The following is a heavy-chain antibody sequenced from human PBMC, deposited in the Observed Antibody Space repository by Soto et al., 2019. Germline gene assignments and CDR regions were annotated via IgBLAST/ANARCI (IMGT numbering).Heavy chain of an antibody. Sequence: QVQLVQSGAEVKKPGASVKVSCKASGYTFTSYDINWVRQATGQGLEWMGWMNPNSGNTGYAQKFQGRVTMTRNTSRSTAYMELSSLRSEDTAVYYCARAPQGGYSVNYYYFDYWGQGTLVTVSS. CDR3: ARAPQGGYSVNYYYFDY. D-gene: IGHD1-26*01. CDR1: GYTFTSYD. CDR2: MNPNSGNT. J-gene: IGHJ4*02. V-gene: IGHV1-8*01.